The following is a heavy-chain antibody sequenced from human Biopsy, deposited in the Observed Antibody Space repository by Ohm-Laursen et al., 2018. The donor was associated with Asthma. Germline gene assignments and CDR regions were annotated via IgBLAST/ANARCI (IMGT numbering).Heavy chain of an antibody. D-gene: IGHD2-2*01. V-gene: IGHV1-46*02. J-gene: IGHJ6*04. Sequence: ASVKVSCKTSGYTFNSAGITWVRQAPGQGLEWMGMINPFGGSSNFAQKFQGRLTMTRDTSTRTVYMELSSLRSEDTAVYYCAREATSGEVPFGYFYALDVWGEGTTVTVSS. CDR3: AREATSGEVPFGYFYALDV. CDR1: GYTFNSAG. CDR2: INPFGGSS.